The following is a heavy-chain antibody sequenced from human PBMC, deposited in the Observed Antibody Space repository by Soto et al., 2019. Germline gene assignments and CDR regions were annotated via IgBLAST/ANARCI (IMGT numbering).Heavy chain of an antibody. Sequence: QVQLQESGPGLVKPSQTLSLTCSVSGGSITSGGFYWSWIRQHPEKGLEWIAYIFHSGSTDLNPSLKGRIIISADTSKTQFSLKLTSVTAADTAVYYCVRGGIAGNWFDPWGQGTLVTVSS. CDR3: VRGGIAGNWFDP. D-gene: IGHD6-13*01. CDR2: IFHSGST. CDR1: GGSITSGGFY. J-gene: IGHJ5*02. V-gene: IGHV4-31*03.